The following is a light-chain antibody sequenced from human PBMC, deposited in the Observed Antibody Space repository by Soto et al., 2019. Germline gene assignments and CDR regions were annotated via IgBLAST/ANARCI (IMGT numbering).Light chain of an antibody. CDR3: VVWDDRRYGYV. V-gene: IGLV1-44*01. Sequence: QSVLTQPPSASGTPGQRVTISCSGSSSNIGSNSVNWYQQLPGTAPKLLIYSNDRRPSGVPDRFSGSKSGTSASLAISGLQSEDEADYYCVVWDDRRYGYVFGTG. CDR2: SND. CDR1: SSNIGSNS. J-gene: IGLJ1*01.